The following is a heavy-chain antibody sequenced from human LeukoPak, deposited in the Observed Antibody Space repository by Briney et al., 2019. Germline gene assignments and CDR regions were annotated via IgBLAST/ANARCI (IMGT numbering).Heavy chain of an antibody. CDR3: ARGGDYYGSGIRNLDAFDI. CDR1: GGSISSYY. J-gene: IGHJ3*02. Sequence: SETLSLTCTVSGGSISSYYWSWIRQPPGKGLEWIGYIYYSGSTNYNPSLKSRVTRSVDTSKNQFSLKLSSVTAADTAVYYCARGGDYYGSGIRNLDAFDIWGQGTMVTVSS. CDR2: IYYSGST. V-gene: IGHV4-59*01. D-gene: IGHD3-10*01.